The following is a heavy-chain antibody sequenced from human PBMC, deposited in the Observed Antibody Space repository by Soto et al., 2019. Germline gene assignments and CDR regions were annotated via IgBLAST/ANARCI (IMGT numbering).Heavy chain of an antibody. Sequence: QVQLQESGPGLVKPSGTLSLTCAVSGASIGTSNWWSWVRQSPGKGLEWIGEIHDSGSTKYNPSLKSRVTISQDKSKNQFSLNVSSVTAADTAVYYCARLKTYDILNKSDYWGQGSLVTVSS. V-gene: IGHV4-4*02. J-gene: IGHJ4*02. CDR3: ARLKTYDILNKSDY. CDR2: IHDSGST. CDR1: GASIGTSNW. D-gene: IGHD3-9*01.